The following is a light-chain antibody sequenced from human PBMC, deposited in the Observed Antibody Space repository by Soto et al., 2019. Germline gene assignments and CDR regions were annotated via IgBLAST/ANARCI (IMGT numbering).Light chain of an antibody. CDR3: SSQTASATVL. J-gene: IGLJ2*01. Sequence: QSALTQPASVSGSPGQSITISCTGTSSDVGSYNLVSWYQQHPGKAPKFMIYEVSNRPSGVSDRFSGSKSGNTASLIISGLRPEDEADYYCSSQTASATVLFGGGTKVTVL. CDR2: EVS. V-gene: IGLV2-23*02. CDR1: SSDVGSYNL.